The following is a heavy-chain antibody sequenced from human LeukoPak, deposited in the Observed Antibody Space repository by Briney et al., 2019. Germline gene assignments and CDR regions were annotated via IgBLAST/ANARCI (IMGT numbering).Heavy chain of an antibody. D-gene: IGHD1-26*01. J-gene: IGHJ1*01. CDR1: GYTFTSYG. V-gene: IGHV1-18*01. CDR3: ARDRGSYHSEYFQH. Sequence: ASVKVSCKASGYTFTSYGISWVRQAPGQGLEWMGWISAYNGNTNYAQKLQGRVTMTTDTSTSTAYMELSSLRSEDTAVYYCARDRGSYHSEYFQHWGQGTLVTVSS. CDR2: ISAYNGNT.